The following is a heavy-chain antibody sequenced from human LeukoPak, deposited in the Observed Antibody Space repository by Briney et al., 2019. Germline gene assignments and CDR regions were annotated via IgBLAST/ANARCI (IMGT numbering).Heavy chain of an antibody. V-gene: IGHV3-48*01. Sequence: GGSLRLSCAASGFTFSAYAMTWVRQAPGKGLEWVSYITGSSTTIYYADSVKGRFTISRDNAKNSLYLQMNSLRAEDTAVYYCVVLAAAGSGDYWGQGTLVTVSS. CDR1: GFTFSAYA. CDR2: ITGSSTTI. J-gene: IGHJ4*02. D-gene: IGHD6-13*01. CDR3: VVLAAAGSGDY.